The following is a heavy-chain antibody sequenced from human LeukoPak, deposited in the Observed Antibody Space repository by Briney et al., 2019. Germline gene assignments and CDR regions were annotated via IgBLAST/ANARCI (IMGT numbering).Heavy chain of an antibody. V-gene: IGHV4-4*07. J-gene: IGHJ5*02. Sequence: SPETLSLTCTVSGGSIINHYWSWIRQPAGNGLEWIGRIYSSGSANYSPSLKSRVSMSIDTSNNHFSLNLTSVTAADTALYFCARDVRYASGWSTPESWGQGTLVTVSS. CDR1: GGSIINHY. D-gene: IGHD6-19*01. CDR2: IYSSGSA. CDR3: ARDVRYASGWSTPES.